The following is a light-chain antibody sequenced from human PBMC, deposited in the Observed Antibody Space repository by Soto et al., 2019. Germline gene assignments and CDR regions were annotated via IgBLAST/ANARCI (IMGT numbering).Light chain of an antibody. Sequence: IVLIQTRATLSVSPGARATVCCKASQSVSNKLAWYQQKPGQAPRLLIYAASTRDTGIPARFSGSGSETEFTLTISSLQPEDFAVYYCQQYDNWPKTFGEGTKVDIK. CDR3: QQYDNWPKT. V-gene: IGKV3-15*01. CDR2: AAS. CDR1: QSVSNK. J-gene: IGKJ1*01.